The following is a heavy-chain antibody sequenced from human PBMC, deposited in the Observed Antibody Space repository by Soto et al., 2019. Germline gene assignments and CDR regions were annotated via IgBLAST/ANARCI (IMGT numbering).Heavy chain of an antibody. D-gene: IGHD1-1*01. V-gene: IGHV3-30*18. CDR1: GITFSGYG. J-gene: IGHJ4*02. CDR2: ISKDGGKE. CDR3: AKQLTTGVSYFDC. Sequence: QVQLVESGGGVVQPGTSLRLSCAASGITFSGYGMNWVRQAPGKGLEWVAGISKDGGKEFYVDSVKGRFTISRDGSKNTLYLQMNSLRAEDTAVYYCAKQLTTGVSYFDCWGQGTLVTVSS.